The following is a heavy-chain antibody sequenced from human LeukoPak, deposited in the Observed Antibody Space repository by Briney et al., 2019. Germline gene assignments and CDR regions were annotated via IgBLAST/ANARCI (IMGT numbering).Heavy chain of an antibody. CDR2: IYYSGST. V-gene: IGHV4-59*01. CDR1: GGSISSYY. CDR3: ARDRYYGSGSWGYYYGMDV. Sequence: SETLSLTCTVSGGSISSYYWSWIRQPPGKGLEWIGYIYYSGSTNYNPSLKSRVPISVDTSKNQFSLKLSSVTAADTAVYYCARDRYYGSGSWGYYYGMDVWGQGTTVTVSS. D-gene: IGHD3-10*01. J-gene: IGHJ6*02.